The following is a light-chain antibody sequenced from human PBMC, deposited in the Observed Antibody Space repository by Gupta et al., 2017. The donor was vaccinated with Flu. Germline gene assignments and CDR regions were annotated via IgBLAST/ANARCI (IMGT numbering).Light chain of an antibody. J-gene: IGKJ4*01. Sequence: DIQLTQSPSSLSASVGDRVTITCRASQGVGKYLGWYQQKPGKAPKVLIYAASNLQAGVPSRFSGSGSGTEFTLTVSSLKPEDFATYYCLQHNSYPLIFGGGT. CDR1: QGVGKY. V-gene: IGKV1-17*01. CDR2: AAS. CDR3: LQHNSYPLI.